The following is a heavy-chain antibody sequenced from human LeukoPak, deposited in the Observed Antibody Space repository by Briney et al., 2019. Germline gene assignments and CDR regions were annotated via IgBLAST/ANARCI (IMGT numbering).Heavy chain of an antibody. D-gene: IGHD5-12*01. V-gene: IGHV5-51*01. CDR1: GYSFTRYW. J-gene: IGHJ4*02. CDR2: IYPGDSDT. CDR3: ASTLSYSGYDKTFDY. Sequence: GESLKISCKGSGYSFTRYWIGWVRQMPGKGLEWMGIIYPGDSDTRYSPSFQGQVTISADKSISTAYLQWSSLKASDTAMYYCASTLSYSGYDKTFDYWGQGTLVTVSS.